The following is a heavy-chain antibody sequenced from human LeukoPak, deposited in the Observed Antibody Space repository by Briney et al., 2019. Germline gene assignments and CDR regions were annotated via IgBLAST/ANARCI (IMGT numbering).Heavy chain of an antibody. D-gene: IGHD3-22*01. CDR3: ARDLGSYYYDSVGYFDY. CDR1: GFTFSSYS. CDR2: ISSSSSII. Sequence: GGSLRLSCAASGFTFSSYSMNWVRQAPGKGLEWVSYISSSSSIIYYADSVKGRFTISRDNAKNSLYLQMNSLRAQDTAVYYCARDLGSYYYDSVGYFDYWGQGTLVTVSS. V-gene: IGHV3-48*04. J-gene: IGHJ4*02.